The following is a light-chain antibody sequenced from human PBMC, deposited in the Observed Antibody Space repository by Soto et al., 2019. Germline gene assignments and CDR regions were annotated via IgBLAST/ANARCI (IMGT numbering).Light chain of an antibody. Sequence: EIVLTQSPGTLSLSPGERATLSCRASQSVTNSYLAWYQQKPGQAPRLLIHGASTRATGIAARFSGSGSGTEFTLTISGLQSEDFATYYCQQYNNWPPLTFGGGTKVDIK. CDR3: QQYNNWPPLT. V-gene: IGKV3D-15*01. CDR2: GAS. CDR1: QSVTNSY. J-gene: IGKJ4*01.